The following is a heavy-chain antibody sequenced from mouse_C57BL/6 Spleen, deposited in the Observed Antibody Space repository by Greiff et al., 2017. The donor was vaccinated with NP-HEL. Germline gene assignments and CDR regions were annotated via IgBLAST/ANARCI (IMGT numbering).Heavy chain of an antibody. Sequence: QVQLQQSGAELVKPGASVKLSCKASGYTFTSYWMHWVKQRPGQGLEWIGMIHPNSGSTNYNEKFKSKATLTVDKSSSTAYMQLSSLTSEDSAVYYCARGDGYYVSYAMDYWGQGTSVTVSS. V-gene: IGHV1-64*01. CDR2: IHPNSGST. J-gene: IGHJ4*01. CDR3: ARGDGYYVSYAMDY. D-gene: IGHD2-3*01. CDR1: GYTFTSYW.